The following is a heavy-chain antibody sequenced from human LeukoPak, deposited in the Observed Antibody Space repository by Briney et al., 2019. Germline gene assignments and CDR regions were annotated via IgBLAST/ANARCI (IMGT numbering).Heavy chain of an antibody. CDR3: VRGHDYWKPFDY. CDR1: GFTFSTYS. CDR2: IGSSSSAI. D-gene: IGHD3-3*01. Sequence: GGSLRLSCAASGFTFSTYSMSWVRQAPGKGLEWVSYIGSSSSAIFYADSVKGRFTISRDNAKNSLSLQMNSLRAEGTAVYYCVRGHDYWKPFDYWGQGTLVTVSS. V-gene: IGHV3-48*01. J-gene: IGHJ4*02.